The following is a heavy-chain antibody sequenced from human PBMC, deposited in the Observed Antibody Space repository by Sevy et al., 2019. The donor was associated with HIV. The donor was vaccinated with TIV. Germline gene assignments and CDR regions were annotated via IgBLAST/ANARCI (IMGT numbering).Heavy chain of an antibody. CDR1: GGSISSYY. D-gene: IGHD3-22*01. Sequence: SETLSLTCTVSGGSISSYYWSWIRQPPGKGLEGIGYIYYSGSTNYNPSLKIRVTITVDTSNNQFSLKLSSVTAADTAVYYCARGYYDSSSYYPHYYYYYMDVWGKGTTVTVSS. V-gene: IGHV4-59*01. CDR2: IYYSGST. J-gene: IGHJ6*03. CDR3: ARGYYDSSSYYPHYYYYYMDV.